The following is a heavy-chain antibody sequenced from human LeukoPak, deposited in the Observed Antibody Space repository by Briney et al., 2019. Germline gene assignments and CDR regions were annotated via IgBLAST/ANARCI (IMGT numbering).Heavy chain of an antibody. CDR3: ARAIIAVAGFDY. D-gene: IGHD6-19*01. J-gene: IGHJ4*02. Sequence: ASVKGSCKASGYTFTSYYMHWVRQAPGQGLEWMGIINPSVGSTSYAQKFQGRVTMTRDTSTSTVYMELSSLRSEDTAVYYCARAIIAVAGFDYWGQGTLVTVSS. V-gene: IGHV1-46*01. CDR2: INPSVGST. CDR1: GYTFTSYY.